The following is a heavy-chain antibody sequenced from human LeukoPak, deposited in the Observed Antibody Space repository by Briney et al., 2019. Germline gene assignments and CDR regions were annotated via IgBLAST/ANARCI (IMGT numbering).Heavy chain of an antibody. CDR3: ARDLGVGEDYMDV. V-gene: IGHV3-7*01. CDR2: IKHDGSEK. CDR1: GFTFSNYW. D-gene: IGHD3-16*01. J-gene: IGHJ6*03. Sequence: GGSLRLSCAASGFTFSNYWMSWVRQAPGKRLEWVANIKHDGSEKYYVDSVKGRFTISRDNAKKSLYLQMNSLRAEDTAVYYCARDLGVGEDYMDVWGKGTAVTVSS.